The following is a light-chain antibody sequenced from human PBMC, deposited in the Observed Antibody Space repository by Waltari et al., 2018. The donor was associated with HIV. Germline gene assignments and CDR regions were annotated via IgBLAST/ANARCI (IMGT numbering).Light chain of an antibody. CDR3: QQSNGFPIT. CDR1: QSIGSS. CDR2: YAS. V-gene: IGKV6D-21*02. J-gene: IGKJ5*01. Sequence: EIVLTQSPDFQSVTPKEKVTITCRASQSIGSSLHWYQPKPDQSPKLLIKYASQSISGVPSRFSGSVAGTDFTLTINTLEPEDAAAYYCQQSNGFPITFGQGTRLEIK.